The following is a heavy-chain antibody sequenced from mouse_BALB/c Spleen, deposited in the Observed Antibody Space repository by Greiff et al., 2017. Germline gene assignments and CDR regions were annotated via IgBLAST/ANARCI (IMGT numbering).Heavy chain of an antibody. Sequence: VQLQQSGPGLVKPSQSLSLTCSVTGYSITSGYYWNWIRQFPGNKLEWMGYISYDGSNNYNPSLKNRISITRDTSKNQFFLKLNSVTTEDTATYYCANYGSLAYWGQGTLVTVSA. CDR2: ISYDGSN. J-gene: IGHJ3*01. D-gene: IGHD2-2*01. CDR1: GYSITSGYY. CDR3: ANYGSLAY. V-gene: IGHV3-6*02.